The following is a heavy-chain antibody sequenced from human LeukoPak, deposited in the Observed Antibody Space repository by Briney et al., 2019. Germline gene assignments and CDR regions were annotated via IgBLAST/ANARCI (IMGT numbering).Heavy chain of an antibody. CDR3: ARDRGQSYFDY. J-gene: IGHJ4*02. CDR2: IYYDGSNQ. Sequence: GRSLRLSCATSGFTFRNYGMHWVRQAPGKGLEWVAIIYYDGSNQYYADSVKGRFTISRDNSKNTLYLQLNSLGAEDTAMYYCARDRGQSYFDYWGQGTLVTVSS. CDR1: GFTFRNYG. V-gene: IGHV3-33*01. D-gene: IGHD3-10*01.